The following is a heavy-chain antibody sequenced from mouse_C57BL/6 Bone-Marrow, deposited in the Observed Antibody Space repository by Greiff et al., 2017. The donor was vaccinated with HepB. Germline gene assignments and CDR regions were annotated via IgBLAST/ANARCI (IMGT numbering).Heavy chain of an antibody. V-gene: IGHV5-9-1*02. CDR3: TKVVAAVDF. CDR2: ISSGGDYI. J-gene: IGHJ1*03. D-gene: IGHD1-3*01. CDR1: GFTFSSYA. Sequence: EVNVVESGAGLVKPGGSLKLSCAASGFTFSSYAMSWVRQTPGKRLEWVAYISSGGDYIYYADTVKGRFTISRDNARNTLYLQMRSLKSEDTAMYYCTKVVAAVDFWGTGTTVTVSS.